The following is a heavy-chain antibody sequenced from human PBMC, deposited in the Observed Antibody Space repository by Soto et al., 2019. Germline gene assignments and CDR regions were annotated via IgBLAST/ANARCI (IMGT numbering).Heavy chain of an antibody. CDR3: ATAIAATGPADA. J-gene: IGHJ5*02. CDR2: IGAYNSNT. D-gene: IGHD6-13*01. CDR1: GSTFTSNG. Sequence: QIHLVQSEAEVKKPGASVKVSCKASGSTFTSNGFTWVRQAPGQGLQWMGWIGAYNSNTNYARKFQGRVTMTTDTSTSTVFMELTRLTSDDTAVYYWATAIAATGPADAWGQGALVNVSS. V-gene: IGHV1-18*01.